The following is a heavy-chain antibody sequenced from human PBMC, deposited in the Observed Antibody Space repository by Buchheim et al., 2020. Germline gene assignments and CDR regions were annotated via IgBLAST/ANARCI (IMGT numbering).Heavy chain of an antibody. CDR3: AKTSMAVYYYYYGMDV. V-gene: IGHV3-30*18. J-gene: IGHJ6*02. CDR1: GFTFSSYG. Sequence: QVQLVESGGGVVQPGRSLRLSCAASGFTFSSYGMHWVRQAPGKGLEWVAVISYDGSNKYYADSVKGRFTISRDNSKNTLYLQMNSLRAEYTAVYYCAKTSMAVYYYYYGMDVWGQGTT. D-gene: IGHD2/OR15-2a*01. CDR2: ISYDGSNK.